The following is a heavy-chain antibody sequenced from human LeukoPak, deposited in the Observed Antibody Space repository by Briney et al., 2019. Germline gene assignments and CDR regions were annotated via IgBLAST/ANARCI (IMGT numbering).Heavy chain of an antibody. CDR1: GFTFSSSV. CDR2: ISNNGGYT. Sequence: GGSLRLSCAASGFTFSSSVMSWVRQAPGKGLEWVSAISNNGGYTYYADSVQGRFTISRDNSKSTLCLQMNSLRAEDTAVYYCAKQLGYCSDGSCYFPYWSQGTLVTVSS. J-gene: IGHJ4*02. V-gene: IGHV3-23*01. D-gene: IGHD2-15*01. CDR3: AKQLGYCSDGSCYFPY.